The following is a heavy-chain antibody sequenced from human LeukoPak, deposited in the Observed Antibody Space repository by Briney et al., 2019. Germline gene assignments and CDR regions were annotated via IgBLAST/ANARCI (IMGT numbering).Heavy chain of an antibody. CDR3: ARDRGMISLWSGDPSLAGGMDV. Sequence: GGSLRLSCAASGFTFSSYWMSWVRQAPGKGLEWVANIKQDGSEKYYVDSVKGRFTISRDNAKNSLYLQMNSLRAEDTAVYYCARDRGMISLWSGDPSLAGGMDVWGKGTTVTVSS. CDR1: GFTFSSYW. J-gene: IGHJ6*04. V-gene: IGHV3-7*03. CDR2: IKQDGSEK. D-gene: IGHD3-10*01.